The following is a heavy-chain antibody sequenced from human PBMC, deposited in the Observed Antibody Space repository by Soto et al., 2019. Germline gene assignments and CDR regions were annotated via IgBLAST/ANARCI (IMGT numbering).Heavy chain of an antibody. D-gene: IGHD3-3*01. CDR3: ARVRDFWSGHPFDY. V-gene: IGHV1-18*01. CDR1: GYTFTSYG. CDR2: ISAHNGNT. Sequence: ASVKVSCKASGYTFTSYGISWVRQAPGQGLEWMGWISAHNGNTNYAQKLQGRVTVTTDTSTSTAYMELRSLRSDDTAVYYCARVRDFWSGHPFDYWGQGTLVTVPQ. J-gene: IGHJ4*02.